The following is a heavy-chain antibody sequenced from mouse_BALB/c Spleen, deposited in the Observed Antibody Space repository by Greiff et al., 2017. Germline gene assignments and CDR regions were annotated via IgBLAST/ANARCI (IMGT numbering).Heavy chain of an antibody. V-gene: IGHV5-6-3*01. CDR2: INSNGGST. CDR3: ARERGGNYYYLDY. J-gene: IGHJ2*01. CDR1: GFTFSSYG. D-gene: IGHD2-1*01. Sequence: EVQLVESGGGLVQPGGSLKLSCAASGFTFSSYGMSWVRQTPDKRLELVATINSNGGSTYYPDSVKGRFTISRDNAKNTLYLQMSSLKSEDTAMYYCARERGGNYYYLDYWGQGTTLTVSS.